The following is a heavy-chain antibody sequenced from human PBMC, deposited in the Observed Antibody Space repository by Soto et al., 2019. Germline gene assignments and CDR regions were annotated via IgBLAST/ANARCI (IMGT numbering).Heavy chain of an antibody. Sequence: LSLTCAVYGGSFSGYYWTWIRQSPEKGLEWIGEVNHSGTTYYNPSLKTRVTISVHTPKNQFSLKMSSVTAADTAVYYCARGIGYCSSINCYSSRRLRFDSWGQGTLVTVSS. V-gene: IGHV4-34*01. CDR3: ARGIGYCSSINCYSSRRLRFDS. CDR1: GGSFSGYY. D-gene: IGHD2-2*01. J-gene: IGHJ4*02. CDR2: VNHSGTT.